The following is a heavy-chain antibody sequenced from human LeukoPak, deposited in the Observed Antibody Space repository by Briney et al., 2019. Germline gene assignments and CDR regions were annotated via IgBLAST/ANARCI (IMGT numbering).Heavy chain of an antibody. CDR1: GGTFSSYA. Sequence: SVMVSCKASGGTFSSYAISWVRQAPGQGLEWMGGIIPIFGTANYAQKFQGRVTITADESTSTAYMEPSSLRSEDTAVYYCARGPWEGPDYWGQGTLVTVSS. CDR3: ARGPWEGPDY. V-gene: IGHV1-69*01. CDR2: IIPIFGTA. D-gene: IGHD1-26*01. J-gene: IGHJ4*02.